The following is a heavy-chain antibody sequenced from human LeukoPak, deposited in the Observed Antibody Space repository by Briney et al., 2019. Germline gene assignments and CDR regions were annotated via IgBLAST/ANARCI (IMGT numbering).Heavy chain of an antibody. CDR1: GYSFTSYW. J-gene: IGHJ5*02. Sequence: GESLKISCKGSGYSFTSYWIGWVRQVPGKGLEWMGIIYPGDSDTRYSPSFQGQVTISADKSISTAYLQWSSLKASDTAMYYCARVHSSSSGWFDPWGQGTLVTVSS. V-gene: IGHV5-51*01. D-gene: IGHD6-6*01. CDR3: ARVHSSSSGWFDP. CDR2: IYPGDSDT.